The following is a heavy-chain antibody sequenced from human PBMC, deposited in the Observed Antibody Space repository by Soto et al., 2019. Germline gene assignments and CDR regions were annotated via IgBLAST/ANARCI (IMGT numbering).Heavy chain of an antibody. D-gene: IGHD4-4*01. V-gene: IGHV1-18*01. CDR1: GYTFTSYG. CDR2: ISAYNGNT. Sequence: QVQLVQSGAEVKKPGASVKVSCKASGYTFTSYGISWVRQAPGQGLEWMGWISAYNGNTNYAQKLQGRVTMTTDTSXTTAYMELRSLRSDDTAVYYCARDWGDDYSKPRFDYWGQGTLVTVSS. CDR3: ARDWGDDYSKPRFDY. J-gene: IGHJ4*02.